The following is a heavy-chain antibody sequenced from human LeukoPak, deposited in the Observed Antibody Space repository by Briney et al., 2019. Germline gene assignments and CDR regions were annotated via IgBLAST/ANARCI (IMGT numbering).Heavy chain of an antibody. Sequence: GGSLRLSCAASGFTFSAYGMHWVRQAPGKGLVWVAVIWYDGSHKYYADSVKGRFTISRDNSKKTLYLQVNSLRVEDTAVYYCARGSHQDYFGSMTYLFDYWGQGTLVSVSS. D-gene: IGHD3-10*01. CDR2: IWYDGSHK. CDR3: ARGSHQDYFGSMTYLFDY. CDR1: GFTFSAYG. J-gene: IGHJ4*02. V-gene: IGHV3-30*19.